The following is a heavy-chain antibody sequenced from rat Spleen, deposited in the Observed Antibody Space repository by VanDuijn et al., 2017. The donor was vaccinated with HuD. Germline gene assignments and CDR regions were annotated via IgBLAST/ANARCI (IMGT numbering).Heavy chain of an antibody. CDR3: VRHGYTRYYFDY. D-gene: IGHD1-9*01. Sequence: EVQLVESGGGLVQPGRSLKLSCVASGFTFNNYYMAWIRQAPGKGLEWVASITNTGGSTHYPDSVKGRFTISRDNTKSTLSLQMDSLRSEDTASYYCVRHGYTRYYFDYWGQGVMVTVSS. V-gene: IGHV5-31*01. CDR2: ITNTGGST. CDR1: GFTFNNYY. J-gene: IGHJ2*01.